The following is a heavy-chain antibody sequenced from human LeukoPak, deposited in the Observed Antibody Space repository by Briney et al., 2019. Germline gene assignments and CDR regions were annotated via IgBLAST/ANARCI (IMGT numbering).Heavy chain of an antibody. J-gene: IGHJ5*02. CDR1: GYTFTGYY. D-gene: IGHD3-10*01. CDR3: ARAGYYGSVSYYPLYNWFDP. Sequence: GASVKVSCKASGYTFTGYYMHWVRQAPGQGLEWMGWINPNSGGTIYAQKFQGRVTMTRDTSISTAYMELSRLRSDDTAVYYCARAGYYGSVSYYPLYNWFDPWGQGTLVTVSS. CDR2: INPNSGGT. V-gene: IGHV1-2*02.